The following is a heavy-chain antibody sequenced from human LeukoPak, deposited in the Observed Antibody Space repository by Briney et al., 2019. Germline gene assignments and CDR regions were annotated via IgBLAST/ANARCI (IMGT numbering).Heavy chain of an antibody. CDR1: GGSISSYY. J-gene: IGHJ4*02. Sequence: PSETLSLTCTVSGGSISSYYWSWIRQPPGKGLEWIGYIYYSGSTNYNPSLKSRVTISADTSKNQFSLKLSSVTAADTAVYYCARQVGRSGSVFDYWGQGTLVTVSS. D-gene: IGHD3-10*01. V-gene: IGHV4-59*08. CDR3: ARQVGRSGSVFDY. CDR2: IYYSGST.